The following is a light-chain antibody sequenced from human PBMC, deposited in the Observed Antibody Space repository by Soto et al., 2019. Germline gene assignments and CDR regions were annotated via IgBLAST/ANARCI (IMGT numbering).Light chain of an antibody. CDR1: QSISYW. CDR3: QQYNSYSFT. V-gene: IGKV1-5*03. Sequence: DIQMTQSPSTLSASVGDRVTITCRASQSISYWLAWYQQKPGKAPKLLIYTASSLESGVPSRFSGSGSGTEFTLTISSLQPDDFATYYCQQYNSYSFTFGQGTKLEIK. J-gene: IGKJ2*01. CDR2: TAS.